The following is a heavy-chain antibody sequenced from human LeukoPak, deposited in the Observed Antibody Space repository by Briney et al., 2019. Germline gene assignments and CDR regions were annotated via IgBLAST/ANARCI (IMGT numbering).Heavy chain of an antibody. J-gene: IGHJ4*02. V-gene: IGHV3-48*01. CDR1: EFSFWKYS. CDR3: AGTYGSGSYHLDN. CDR2: ISTSTTTI. Sequence: GGSLRLSCTALEFSFWKYSMSWVRQAPGKGREWVSYISTSTTTIYYANSVRGRFTISRDNVKNSLYLQMDSLRAEDSAVYYCAGTYGSGSYHLDNWGQGTLVTVSS. D-gene: IGHD3-10*01.